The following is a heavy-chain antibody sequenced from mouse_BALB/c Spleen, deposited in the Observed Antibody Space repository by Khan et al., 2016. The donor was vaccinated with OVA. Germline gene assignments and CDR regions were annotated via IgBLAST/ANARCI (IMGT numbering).Heavy chain of an antibody. CDR2: IDPENGDT. Sequence: VQLKQSGAELVRSGASVKLSCTASGFNIKDYYMHWVKQRPEQGLEWIGWIDPENGDTEYAPKFQGKATMTADTSSNTAYLQLSSLTSEDTAVYYCNEVNDEDFDYWGQGTTLTVSS. CDR1: GFNIKDYY. CDR3: NEVNDEDFDY. D-gene: IGHD2-12*01. V-gene: IGHV14-4*02. J-gene: IGHJ2*01.